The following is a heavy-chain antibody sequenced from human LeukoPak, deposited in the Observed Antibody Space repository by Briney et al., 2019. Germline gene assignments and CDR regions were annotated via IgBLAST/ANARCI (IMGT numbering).Heavy chain of an antibody. CDR2: INPNSGGT. Sequence: ASVKVSCKASGGTFSSYAISWVRQAPGQGLEWMGWINPNSGGTNYAQKFQGRVTMTRDTSISTAYMELSRLRSDDTAVYYCARYCSSTSCYGVLDYWGQGTLVTVSS. V-gene: IGHV1-2*02. CDR3: ARYCSSTSCYGVLDY. J-gene: IGHJ4*02. D-gene: IGHD2-2*01. CDR1: GGTFSSYA.